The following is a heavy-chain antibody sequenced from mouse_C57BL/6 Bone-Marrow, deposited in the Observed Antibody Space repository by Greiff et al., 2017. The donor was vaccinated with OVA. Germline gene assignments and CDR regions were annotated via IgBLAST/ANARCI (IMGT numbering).Heavy chain of an antibody. CDR2: IYPGNSDT. Sequence: EVQLQQSGTVLARPGASVKMSCKTSGYTFTSYWMHWVKQRPGQGLEWIGAIYPGNSDTSYNQKFKGKAKLTAVTSASTAYMELSSLTNEDSAVYYCTRGPLYDGYYLFDYWGQGTTLTVSS. CDR1: GYTFTSYW. J-gene: IGHJ2*01. V-gene: IGHV1-5*01. CDR3: TRGPLYDGYYLFDY. D-gene: IGHD2-3*01.